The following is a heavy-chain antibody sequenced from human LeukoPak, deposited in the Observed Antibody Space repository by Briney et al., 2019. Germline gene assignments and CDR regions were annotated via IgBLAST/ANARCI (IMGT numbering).Heavy chain of an antibody. D-gene: IGHD3-3*01. CDR3: AVLFTIFGVVSSDAFDI. CDR2: IYHSGST. CDR1: GYSISSGYY. V-gene: IGHV4-38-2*01. J-gene: IGHJ3*02. Sequence: SETLSLTCAVSGYSISSGYYWGWIRPPPGKGLEWIGSIYHSGSTYYNPSLKSRVTISVDTSKNQFSLKLSSVTAADTAVCYCAVLFTIFGVVSSDAFDIWGQGTMVTVSS.